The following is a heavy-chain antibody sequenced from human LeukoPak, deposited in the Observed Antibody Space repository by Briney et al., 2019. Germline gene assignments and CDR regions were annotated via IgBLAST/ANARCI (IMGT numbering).Heavy chain of an antibody. V-gene: IGHV4-61*02. Sequence: SETLSLTCTVSGGSISSGSYYWSWIRQPAGKGLEWIGRIYTSGSTNYNPSLKSRATISVDTSKNQFSLKLSSVTAADTAVYYCARMVDSSGYYPDAFDIWGQGTMVTVSS. J-gene: IGHJ3*02. CDR2: IYTSGST. D-gene: IGHD3-22*01. CDR3: ARMVDSSGYYPDAFDI. CDR1: GGSISSGSYY.